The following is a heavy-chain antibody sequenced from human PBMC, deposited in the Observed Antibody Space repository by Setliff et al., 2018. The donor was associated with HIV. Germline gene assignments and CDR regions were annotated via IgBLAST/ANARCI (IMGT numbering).Heavy chain of an antibody. CDR1: GYSFTSYT. Sequence: ASVKVSCKASGYSFTSYTIHWVRQAPGQRLEWMGWINAGNGNTKYSQKFRGRVTFTRDTSASTAYMELSGLGFEDTAVYXXXXXXTDDGSGRYYNNDWFDSXGXGTLVXXXS. CDR3: XXXXTDDGSGRYYNNDWFDS. J-gene: IGHJ5*01. V-gene: IGHV1-3*01. CDR2: INAGNGNT. D-gene: IGHD3-10*01.